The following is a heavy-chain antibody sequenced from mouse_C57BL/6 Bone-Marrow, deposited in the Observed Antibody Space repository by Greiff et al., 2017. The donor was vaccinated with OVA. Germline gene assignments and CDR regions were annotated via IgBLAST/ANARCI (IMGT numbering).Heavy chain of an antibody. J-gene: IGHJ1*03. Sequence: VQLQQPGAELVMPGASVKLSCKASGYTFTSYWMHWVKQRPGQGLEWIGEIDPSASYTNYNQKFKGKATLTVDKSSSTAYMTLSSLTSEDSAVYYCAIHYYGSSYWYFDVWGTGTTVTVSS. CDR2: IDPSASYT. V-gene: IGHV1-69*01. CDR3: AIHYYGSSYWYFDV. CDR1: GYTFTSYW. D-gene: IGHD1-1*01.